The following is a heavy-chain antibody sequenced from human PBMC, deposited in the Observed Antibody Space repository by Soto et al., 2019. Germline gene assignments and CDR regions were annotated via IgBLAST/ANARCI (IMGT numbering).Heavy chain of an antibody. CDR3: TTDSYTTIIIVRFDY. J-gene: IGHJ4*01. V-gene: IGHV3-21*01. D-gene: IGHD3-22*01. CDR1: GFTFSSYS. Sequence: GGSLRLSCAASGFTFSSYSMNWVRQAPGKGLEWVSSISSSSSYIYYADSVKGRFIISRDNAKNSLYLQMNSLRAEDTAVYYCTTDSYTTIIIVRFDYWGHGTLVTVSS. CDR2: ISSSSSYI.